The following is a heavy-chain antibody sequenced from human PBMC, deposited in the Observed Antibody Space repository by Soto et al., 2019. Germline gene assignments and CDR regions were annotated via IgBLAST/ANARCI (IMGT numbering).Heavy chain of an antibody. V-gene: IGHV1-18*01. D-gene: IGHD3-3*01. J-gene: IGHJ6*03. CDR1: GYTFTSYG. CDR2: ISAYNGNT. Sequence: GASVKVSCKASGYTFTSYGISWVRQAPGQGLEWMGWISAYNGNTNYAQKLQGRVTMTTDTSTSTAYMELSSLRSEDTAVYYCARGSGYDFWSGYFYYYYMDVWGKGTTVTVSS. CDR3: ARGSGYDFWSGYFYYYYMDV.